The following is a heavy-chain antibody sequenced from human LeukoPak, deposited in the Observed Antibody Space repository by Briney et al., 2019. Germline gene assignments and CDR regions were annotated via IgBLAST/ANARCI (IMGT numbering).Heavy chain of an antibody. J-gene: IGHJ6*02. CDR3: ARQDTLTHYYVMDV. V-gene: IGHV4-39*01. CDR1: GGSISSRDNY. CDR2: ICYSGNT. Sequence: SETLSLTCTVSGGSISSRDNYRGWFRQPPGKGLEWIGSICYSGNTYYNPSLESRVTISVDTSKNQFSLKVSSATAADTAVYYCARQDTLTHYYVMDVWGQGTTVTVSS. D-gene: IGHD4-17*01.